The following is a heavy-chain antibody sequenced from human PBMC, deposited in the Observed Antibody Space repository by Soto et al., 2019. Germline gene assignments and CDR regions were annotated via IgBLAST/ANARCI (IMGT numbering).Heavy chain of an antibody. D-gene: IGHD5-12*01. J-gene: IGHJ4*02. CDR1: GYTFSSSA. V-gene: IGHV1-18*04. CDR3: ARDHGGYGTFDY. CDR2: ISSSGVT. Sequence: QVRLVQSGPEVKKPEASVKVSSKASGYTFSSSAISWVRQAPGQGPEWMGWISSSGVTNYAQNFQGRVTLTVDSSTTTAYMEVRSLSSADTAIYYCARDHGGYGTFDYWGQGTLVTVSS.